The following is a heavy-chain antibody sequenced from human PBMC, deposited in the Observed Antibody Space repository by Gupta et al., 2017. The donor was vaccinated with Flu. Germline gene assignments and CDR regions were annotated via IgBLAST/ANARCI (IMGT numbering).Heavy chain of an antibody. D-gene: IGHD3-16*01. Sequence: QVHLVQSGAEVKKPGASVKVSCKASGYTFTTYAMNWVRQVPGQRLEWTGWINAGNGNTRYSQKFQGRVTITRDTSASTVYMELTSLRSEDTALYYCARDRAGELGDYWGQGTLVTVSS. V-gene: IGHV1-3*01. CDR1: GYTFTTYA. CDR3: ARDRAGELGDY. CDR2: INAGNGNT. J-gene: IGHJ4*02.